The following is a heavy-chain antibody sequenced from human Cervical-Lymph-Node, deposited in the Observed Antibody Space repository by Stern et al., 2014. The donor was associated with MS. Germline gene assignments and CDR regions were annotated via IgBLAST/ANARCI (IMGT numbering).Heavy chain of an antibody. CDR2: IYPADSDP. J-gene: IGHJ3*02. CDR3: ARSTPTVVTPYDAFDI. V-gene: IGHV5-51*01. Sequence: EVQLVQSGVEVKKPGESLKISCKGFGYSFTAYSNHWIGWVRQMPGKGLEWKGIIYPADSDPRYNPSFQGHVTISVDKSINTAFLQWSSLKDSDTAMYYCARSTPTVVTPYDAFDIWGQGTMVTVSS. D-gene: IGHD4-23*01. CDR1: GYSFTAYSNHW.